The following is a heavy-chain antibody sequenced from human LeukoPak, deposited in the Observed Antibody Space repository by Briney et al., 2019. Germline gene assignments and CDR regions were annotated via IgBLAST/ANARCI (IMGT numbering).Heavy chain of an antibody. J-gene: IGHJ4*02. Sequence: ASVKVSCKASGYTFTSYYMHWVRQAPGQGLEWMGWISAYNGNTNYAQKLQGRVTMTTDTSTSTAYMELRSLRSDDTAVYYCARDAAGATSRQDYWGQGTLVTVSS. CDR3: ARDAAGATSRQDY. CDR2: ISAYNGNT. V-gene: IGHV1-18*04. D-gene: IGHD1-26*01. CDR1: GYTFTSYY.